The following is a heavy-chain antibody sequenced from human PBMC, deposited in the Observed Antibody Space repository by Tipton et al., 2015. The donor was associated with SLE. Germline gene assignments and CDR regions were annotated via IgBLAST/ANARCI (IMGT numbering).Heavy chain of an antibody. CDR3: ATGTGYSSGWYGR. CDR2: ISTSGLNT. D-gene: IGHD6-19*01. CDR1: GFTFSSYA. Sequence: SLRLSCAASGFTFSSYAITWVRQAPGKGLEWVAAISTSGLNTYYGDSVTGRFTISRDNSKNTLYLQMNSLRAADTAVYYCATGTGYSSGWYGRWGQGTLVTVSS. V-gene: IGHV3-23*01. J-gene: IGHJ5*02.